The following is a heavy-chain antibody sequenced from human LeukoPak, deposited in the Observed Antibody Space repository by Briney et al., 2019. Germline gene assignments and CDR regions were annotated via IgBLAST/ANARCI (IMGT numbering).Heavy chain of an antibody. Sequence: SETLSLTCTVSGASISDYYWGWIRQPPDKGLECIGYIYYSGTTNYNSSLKIRVTISLDTSKNQFSLKMNSVTAADTAVYYCARSPHHYDFPPPPYYYYMDVWGKGTTVTVSS. D-gene: IGHD3-3*01. CDR3: ARSPHHYDFPPPPYYYYMDV. J-gene: IGHJ6*03. CDR2: IYYSGTT. CDR1: GASISDYY. V-gene: IGHV4-59*01.